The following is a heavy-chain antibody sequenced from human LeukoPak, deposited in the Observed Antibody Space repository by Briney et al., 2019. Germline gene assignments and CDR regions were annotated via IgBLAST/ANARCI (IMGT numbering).Heavy chain of an antibody. CDR2: ISSSSSYI. D-gene: IGHD3-22*01. V-gene: IGHV3-21*01. Sequence: PGGSLRLSRAASGFTFSSYSMNWVRQAPGKGLEWVSSISSSSSYIYYADSVKGRFTISRDNAKNSLYLQMNSLRAEDTAVYYCARDRIYYDSSGHDYWGQGTLVTVSS. CDR3: ARDRIYYDSSGHDY. CDR1: GFTFSSYS. J-gene: IGHJ4*02.